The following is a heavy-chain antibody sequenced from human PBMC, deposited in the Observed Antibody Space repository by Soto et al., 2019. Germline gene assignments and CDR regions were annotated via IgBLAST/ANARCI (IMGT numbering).Heavy chain of an antibody. D-gene: IGHD5-18*01. CDR1: GGSISSGGYY. CDR2: IYYSGST. V-gene: IGHV4-31*03. CDR3: ARSGYSYGPNPLLY. J-gene: IGHJ4*02. Sequence: QVQLQESGPGLVKPSQTLSLTCTVSGGSISSGGYYWSWIRQHPGKGLEWIGYIYYSGSTYYNPSLKGRVTISVDTSKNQFSLKLSSLTAADTAVYYCARSGYSYGPNPLLYWGQGTLVTVSS.